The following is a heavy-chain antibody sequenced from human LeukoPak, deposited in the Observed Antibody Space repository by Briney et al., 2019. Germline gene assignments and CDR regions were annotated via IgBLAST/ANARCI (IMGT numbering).Heavy chain of an antibody. D-gene: IGHD6-19*01. V-gene: IGHV1-2*02. CDR2: INPNSGGT. Sequence: ASVKVSCKASGYTFTGYYMHWVRQAPGQGLEWMGWINPNSGGTNYAQKFQGRVTMTRDTSISTAYMELSRLRSDDTAVYYCARRIAVAGTSWFDPWGQGTLVTVSS. CDR1: GYTFTGYY. J-gene: IGHJ5*02. CDR3: ARRIAVAGTSWFDP.